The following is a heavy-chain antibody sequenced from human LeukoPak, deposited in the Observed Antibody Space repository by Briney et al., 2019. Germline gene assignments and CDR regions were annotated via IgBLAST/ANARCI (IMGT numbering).Heavy chain of an antibody. CDR1: GGSLSAYY. V-gene: IGHV4-34*01. CDR3: ARGRREGYNVGLDS. D-gene: IGHD5-24*01. J-gene: IGHJ4*02. Sequence: SETLSLTCAVFGGSLSAYYWTWIRQSPGKGLEWIGEISQSGGTNYSPSLKSRLTLSLDLSKNQFSLRVRSVTAADTAVYFCARGRREGYNVGLDSWGQGPLVTVSS. CDR2: ISQSGGT.